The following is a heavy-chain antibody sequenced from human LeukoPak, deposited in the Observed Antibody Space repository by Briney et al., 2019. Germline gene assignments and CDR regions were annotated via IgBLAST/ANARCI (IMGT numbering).Heavy chain of an antibody. V-gene: IGHV4-34*01. CDR2: INHCGST. CDR1: GGSFSGYY. CDR3: ARDRGSQFIVDY. J-gene: IGHJ4*02. D-gene: IGHD1-26*01. Sequence: SETLSLTCAVYGGSFSGYYWSWIRQPPGKGLEWIGEINHCGSTNYNPSLKSQVTISVDTSKNQFSLKLSSVTAADTAVYYCARDRGSQFIVDYWGQGTLVTVSS.